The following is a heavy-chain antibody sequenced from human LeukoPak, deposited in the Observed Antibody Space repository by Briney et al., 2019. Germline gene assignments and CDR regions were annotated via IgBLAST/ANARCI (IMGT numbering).Heavy chain of an antibody. CDR1: GFTFSSYA. D-gene: IGHD1-26*01. CDR2: ISYDGRNE. V-gene: IGHV3-30-3*02. Sequence: GRSLRLSCAASGFTFSSYAVHWVRQAPGKGLEWVAIISYDGRNEYYADSVKGRFTISRDNSKNTLYLQMNSLRAEDTAVYYCAKSRMGAKEKSEGRFGMDVWGQGTTVTVSS. J-gene: IGHJ6*02. CDR3: AKSRMGAKEKSEGRFGMDV.